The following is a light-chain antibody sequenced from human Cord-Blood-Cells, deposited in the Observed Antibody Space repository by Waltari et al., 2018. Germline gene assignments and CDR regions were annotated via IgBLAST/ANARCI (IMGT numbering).Light chain of an antibody. CDR3: QQSYSTPYS. V-gene: IGKV1-39*01. CDR1: QSISSY. Sequence: IQMTQSPSSPSPCLGDRVTITCRASQSISSYVNWYQQKPGNAPKLLIYAASSLQSGVPSRFSGSGSGTDFTLTISSLQPEDFATYYCQQSYSTPYSFGQGTKLEIK. J-gene: IGKJ2*03. CDR2: AAS.